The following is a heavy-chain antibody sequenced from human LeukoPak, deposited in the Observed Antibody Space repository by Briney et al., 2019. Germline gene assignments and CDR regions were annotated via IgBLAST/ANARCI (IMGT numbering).Heavy chain of an antibody. CDR1: GGSISSYY. D-gene: IGHD3-10*01. V-gene: IGHV4-59*01. Sequence: SETLSLTCSVSGGSISSYYWSWIRQPPGKGLEWIGYIYYSGSTNYNPSLKSRVTISVDMSKNQFSLKLSSVTAADTAVYYCARAPLSYYYGSGSYAGAYDYWGQGTLVTVSS. J-gene: IGHJ4*02. CDR3: ARAPLSYYYGSGSYAGAYDY. CDR2: IYYSGST.